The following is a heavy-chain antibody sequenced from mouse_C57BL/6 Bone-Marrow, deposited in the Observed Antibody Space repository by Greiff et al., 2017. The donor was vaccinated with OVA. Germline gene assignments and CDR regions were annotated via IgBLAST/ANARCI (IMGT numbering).Heavy chain of an antibody. CDR2: IYPGGGYT. Sequence: VQLQESGAELVRPGTSVKMSCKASGYTFTNYWMGWAKQRPGHGLEWIGDIYPGGGYTHYHEKFKGKATLTADKSSSTAYMQVSSLTSEDSAIYYCAREDIGGCDYGGQGTTLTVSA. CDR3: AREDIGGCDY. V-gene: IGHV1-63*01. D-gene: IGHD2-14*01. CDR1: GYTFTNYW. J-gene: IGHJ2*01.